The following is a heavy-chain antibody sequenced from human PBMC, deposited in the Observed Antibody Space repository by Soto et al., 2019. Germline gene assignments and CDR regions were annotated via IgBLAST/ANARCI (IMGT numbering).Heavy chain of an antibody. Sequence: QVQLVQSGAEVKTPGASVKVSCKASGYTFTSYGMNWVRQAPGQRLEWMGWINAANGNTRFSQKIQDRVTITRDTSASTVYMELSSLRLEDTGVYYCARGMLWFREFFGIDVWGQGTTVTVSS. CDR2: INAANGNT. D-gene: IGHD3-10*01. V-gene: IGHV1-3*01. CDR1: GYTFTSYG. CDR3: ARGMLWFREFFGIDV. J-gene: IGHJ6*02.